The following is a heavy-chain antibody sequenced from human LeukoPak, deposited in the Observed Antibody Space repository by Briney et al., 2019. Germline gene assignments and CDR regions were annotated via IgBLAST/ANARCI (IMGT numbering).Heavy chain of an antibody. CDR3: ARVFSTILAWAFDY. CDR2: INPNSGGT. D-gene: IGHD2/OR15-2a*01. CDR1: GYTFIGYY. J-gene: IGHJ4*02. Sequence: ASVKVSCKASGYTFIGYYIHWVRQAPGQGLEWIGWINPNSGGTKSAQKFQGRVTMTRDTSISTAYMELSSLRSDDTAVYYCARVFSTILAWAFDYWGQGTLVTVSS. V-gene: IGHV1-2*02.